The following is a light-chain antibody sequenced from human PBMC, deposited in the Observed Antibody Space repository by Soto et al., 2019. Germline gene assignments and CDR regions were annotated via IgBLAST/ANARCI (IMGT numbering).Light chain of an antibody. J-gene: IGLJ2*01. Sequence: QSVLTQPPSVSGAPGQRCTISCTGSSSNIGAGYDVHWYQQLPGTAPKLLIYGNSNRPSGVPDRFSGSKSGTSASLAITGLQAEDEADYYCQSYDSSLSGVGFGGGTKRTVL. V-gene: IGLV1-40*01. CDR1: SSNIGAGYD. CDR2: GNS. CDR3: QSYDSSLSGVG.